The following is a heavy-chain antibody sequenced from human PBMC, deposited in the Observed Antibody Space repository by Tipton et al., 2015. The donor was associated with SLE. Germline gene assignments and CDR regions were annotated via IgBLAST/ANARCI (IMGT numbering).Heavy chain of an antibody. CDR1: GFTFSSYS. CDR3: ARDARGMDV. V-gene: IGHV3-48*01. Sequence: SLRLSCAASGFTFSSYSMNWVRQAPGKGLEWVSYISSSSTIYYADSVKGRFTISRDNAKNSLYLQMNSLRAEDTAVYYCARDARGMDVWGQGTTVTVSS. J-gene: IGHJ6*02. CDR2: ISSSSTI.